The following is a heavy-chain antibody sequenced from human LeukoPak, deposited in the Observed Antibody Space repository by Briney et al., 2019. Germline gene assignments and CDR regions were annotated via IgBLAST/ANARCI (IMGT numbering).Heavy chain of an antibody. D-gene: IGHD3-3*01. CDR1: GFTFSNFW. Sequence: GGSLRLSCTASGFTFSNFWMGWVRQAPGKGLEWVANIKQDGSEKYYVDSVKGRFTISRDNAKNSLYLQMNSLRAEDTAVYYCARDLNPTYYDFWSGYPSMIDYWGQGTLVTVSS. J-gene: IGHJ4*02. CDR3: ARDLNPTYYDFWSGYPSMIDY. V-gene: IGHV3-7*01. CDR2: IKQDGSEK.